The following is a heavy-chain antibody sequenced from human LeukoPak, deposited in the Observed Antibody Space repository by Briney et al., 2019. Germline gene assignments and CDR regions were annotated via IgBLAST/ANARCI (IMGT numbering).Heavy chain of an antibody. D-gene: IGHD3-22*01. CDR2: IIPIFGIA. J-gene: IGHJ4*02. V-gene: IGHV1-69*04. CDR3: ARDSSGYYGEGNFDY. Sequence: VASVKVSCKASGGTFSSYAISWVRQAPGQGLEWMGRIIPIFGIANYAQKFQGRVTITADKSTSTAYMELSSLRSEVTAVYYCARDSSGYYGEGNFDYWGQGTLVTVSS. CDR1: GGTFSSYA.